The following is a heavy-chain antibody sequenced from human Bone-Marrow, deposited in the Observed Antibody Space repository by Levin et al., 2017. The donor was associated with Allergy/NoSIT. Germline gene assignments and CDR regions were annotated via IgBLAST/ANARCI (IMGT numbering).Heavy chain of an antibody. CDR3: ASGGEDLGSAFDI. D-gene: IGHD3-16*01. CDR2: IYHSGST. J-gene: IGHJ3*02. Sequence: SETLSLTCAVSGGSISSSNWWSWVRQPPGKGLEWIGEIYHSGSTNYNPSLKSRVTISVDKSKNQFSLKLSSVTAADTAVYYCASGGEDLGSAFDIWGQGTMVTVSS. CDR1: GGSISSSNW. V-gene: IGHV4-4*02.